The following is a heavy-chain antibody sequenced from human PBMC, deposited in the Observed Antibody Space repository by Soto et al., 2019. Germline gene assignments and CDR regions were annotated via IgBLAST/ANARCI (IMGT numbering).Heavy chain of an antibody. CDR2: IIPIFGTP. D-gene: IGHD4-17*01. J-gene: IGHJ6*02. CDR1: GGNFSSFA. CDR3: GREVRYDNGDYAVYYYGVDV. V-gene: IGHV1-69*01. Sequence: QAQLVQSGAEVKKPGSSVQVSCKASGGNFSSFAFSWVRQAPGQGLEWMGGIIPIFGTPNYAPKFQGRVTITADETTSTVHMEVSSLRSEDTAVYYRGREVRYDNGDYAVYYYGVDVWGQGTTVTVSS.